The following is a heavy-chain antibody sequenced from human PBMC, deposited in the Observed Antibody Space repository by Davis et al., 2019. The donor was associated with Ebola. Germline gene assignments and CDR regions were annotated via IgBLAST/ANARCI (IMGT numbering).Heavy chain of an antibody. CDR3: AKDGMDVVELLLVYYYYGMDV. V-gene: IGHV3-7*03. Sequence: GESLKISCAASGFTFSSYWMSWVRQAPGKGLEWVANIKQDGSEKYYVDSVKGRFTISRDNAKNSLYLQMNSLRAEDTAVYYCAKDGMDVVELLLVYYYYGMDVWGQGTTVTVSS. CDR1: GFTFSSYW. CDR2: IKQDGSEK. J-gene: IGHJ6*02. D-gene: IGHD3-10*01.